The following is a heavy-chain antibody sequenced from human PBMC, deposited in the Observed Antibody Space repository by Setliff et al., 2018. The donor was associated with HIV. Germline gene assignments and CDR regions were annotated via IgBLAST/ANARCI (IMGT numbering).Heavy chain of an antibody. Sequence: PGGSLRLSCEASGFSFSSYWMNWVRQAPGKGLECVAVISGSGGDTYYADSVEGRFVISREKSKSTLYLQMNSLRAEDTAVYYCAREAPHYDYVWGSYRQLSYYFDYWGQGTLVTVSS. V-gene: IGHV3-23*01. CDR2: ISGSGGDT. J-gene: IGHJ4*02. CDR1: GFSFSSYW. CDR3: AREAPHYDYVWGSYRQLSYYFDY. D-gene: IGHD3-16*02.